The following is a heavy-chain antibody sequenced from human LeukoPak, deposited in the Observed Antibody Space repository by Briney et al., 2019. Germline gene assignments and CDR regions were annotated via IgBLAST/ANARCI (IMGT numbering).Heavy chain of an antibody. V-gene: IGHV4-4*07. CDR1: GGSISSYY. J-gene: IGHJ6*03. CDR2: IYTSGST. CDR3: AGLMYSSLFTYYHLYYMDG. D-gene: IGHD6-13*01. Sequence: SETLSLTCTVSGGSISSYYWSWIRQPAGKGLEWIGRIYTSGSTNYNPSLKSRVTMSVDTSTNQFSLKLSSVTAADTAAYYCAGLMYSSLFTYYHLYYMDGWGKGTTVTVSS.